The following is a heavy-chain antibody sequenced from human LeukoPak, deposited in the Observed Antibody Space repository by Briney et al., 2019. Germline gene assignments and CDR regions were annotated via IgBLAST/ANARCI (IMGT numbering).Heavy chain of an antibody. D-gene: IGHD6-13*01. CDR1: GYTFTVYY. CDR2: INPNSGGT. CDR3: ARDIAYAVDY. J-gene: IGHJ4*02. V-gene: IGHV1-2*02. Sequence: ASVKVSCKASGYTFTVYYMHWVRQGPGQGLEWMGWINPNSGGTNYAQKFQGRVTMTRDTSISTAYMELSRLRSYDTAVYYCARDIAYAVDYWGQGTLVTVSS.